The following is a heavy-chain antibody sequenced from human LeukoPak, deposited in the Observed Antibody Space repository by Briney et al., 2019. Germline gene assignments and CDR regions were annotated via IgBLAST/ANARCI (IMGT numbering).Heavy chain of an antibody. V-gene: IGHV3-23*01. CDR3: AKEGGYNPTNYFYY. D-gene: IGHD5-24*01. J-gene: IGHJ4*02. CDR2: ISGSGGTT. Sequence: GGSLRLSCAASGFTFSSYAMGWVRQAPGKGLEWVSAISGSGGTTYYAVSVKGRFTISRDNSRITLSLQMNSLRAEDTAVYYCAKEGGYNPTNYFYYWVQGTLVTVSS. CDR1: GFTFSSYA.